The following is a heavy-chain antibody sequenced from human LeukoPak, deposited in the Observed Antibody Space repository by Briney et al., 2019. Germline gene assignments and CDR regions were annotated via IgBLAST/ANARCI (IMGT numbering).Heavy chain of an antibody. CDR2: ISYDGSNK. J-gene: IGHJ4*02. Sequence: PGGSLRLSCVASGFTFGSYSMHWVRQAPGKGLEWVAVISYDGSNKYYADSVKGRSTISRDDSKNTLYLQMNSLRAEDTAVYYCARDYGSGSYPPYYFDYWGQGTLVTVSS. V-gene: IGHV3-30-3*01. CDR1: GFTFGSYS. D-gene: IGHD3-10*01. CDR3: ARDYGSGSYPPYYFDY.